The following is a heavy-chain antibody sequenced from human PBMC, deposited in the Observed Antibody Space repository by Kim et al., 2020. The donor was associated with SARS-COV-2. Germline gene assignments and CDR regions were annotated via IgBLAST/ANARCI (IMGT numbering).Heavy chain of an antibody. CDR2: IKHDGSDE. V-gene: IGHV3-7*05. J-gene: IGHJ4*02. CDR3: ARHRQLDVNSYDSNGYYYFDY. D-gene: IGHD3-22*01. Sequence: GGSLRLSCATSGFTFSRFWMSWVRQAPGKGLEWVAKIKHDGSDEYYVDSVKGRFTISRDNAKNSLYLQMSSLRAEDTAVYYCARHRQLDVNSYDSNGYYYFDYWGQGTLVTVSS. CDR1: GFTFSRFW.